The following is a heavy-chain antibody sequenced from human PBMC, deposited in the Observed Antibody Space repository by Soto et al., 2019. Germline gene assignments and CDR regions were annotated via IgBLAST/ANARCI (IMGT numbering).Heavy chain of an antibody. D-gene: IGHD6-19*01. CDR3: ASARAVADTAFDY. CDR1: GGSISSYY. V-gene: IGHV4-59*01. J-gene: IGHJ4*02. CDR2: IYYSGST. Sequence: NPSETLSLTCTVSGGSISSYYWSWIRQPPGKGLEWIGYIYYSGSTNYNPSLKSRVTISVDTSKNQFSLKLSSVTAADTAVYYCASARAVADTAFDYWGQGTLVTVSS.